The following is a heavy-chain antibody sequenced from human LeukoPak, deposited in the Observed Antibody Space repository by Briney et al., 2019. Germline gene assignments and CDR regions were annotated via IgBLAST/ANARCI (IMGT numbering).Heavy chain of an antibody. J-gene: IGHJ6*04. Sequence: GGSLRLSCSVSGFTFSSYAMHWVRQAPGKGLEWVAVISYDGSNKYYADSVKGRFTISRDNSKNTLYLQMNSLRAEDTAVYYCARGRGYCSGGSCYVLDYYYYGMDVWGKGTTVTVSS. CDR1: GFTFSSYA. CDR3: ARGRGYCSGGSCYVLDYYYYGMDV. V-gene: IGHV3-30*04. D-gene: IGHD2-15*01. CDR2: ISYDGSNK.